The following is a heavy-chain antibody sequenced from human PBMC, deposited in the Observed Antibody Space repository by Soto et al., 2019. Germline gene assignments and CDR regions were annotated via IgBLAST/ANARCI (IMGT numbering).Heavy chain of an antibody. CDR1: GLSVSNNH. Sequence: VQLVESGGGLIQPGGSLRLSCAASGLSVSNNHMTWVRQAPGKGLEWVSLIHCGGSAYYADSVKGRFTISRDNSKNTLYLQMDSLRAEDTAIYYCAGRLTTAASLDYWGQGTLVTVSS. D-gene: IGHD1-1*01. CDR2: IHCGGSA. J-gene: IGHJ4*02. V-gene: IGHV3-53*01. CDR3: AGRLTTAASLDY.